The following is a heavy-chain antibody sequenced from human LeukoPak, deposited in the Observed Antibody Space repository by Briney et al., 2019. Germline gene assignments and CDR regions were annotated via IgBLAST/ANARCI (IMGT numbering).Heavy chain of an antibody. J-gene: IGHJ4*02. V-gene: IGHV3-21*01. D-gene: IGHD3-22*01. CDR3: ARVDSSGYFIHLDY. CDR1: GFTFSSYI. CDR2: ISTRSDFT. Sequence: GGSLRLSCAASGFTFSSYIMSWVRLAPGKGLEWVSSISTRSDFTYYADSLKGRFTISRDNAKNSLYLQMNTLRDEDTAVYYCARVDSSGYFIHLDYWGRGTLVTVSS.